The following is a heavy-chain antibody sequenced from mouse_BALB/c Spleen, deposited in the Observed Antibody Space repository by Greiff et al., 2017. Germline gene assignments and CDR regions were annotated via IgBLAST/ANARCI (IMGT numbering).Heavy chain of an antibody. J-gene: IGHJ3*01. CDR2: IDPETGGT. CDR1: GYTFTDYE. D-gene: IGHD4-1*02. CDR3: TNNWEGAY. Sequence: LVESGAELVRPGASVTLSCKASGYTFTDYEMHWVKQTPVHGLEWIGAIDPETGGTAYNQKFKGKATLTADKSSSTAYMELRSLTSEDSAVYYCTNNWEGAYWGQGTLVTVSA. V-gene: IGHV1-15*01.